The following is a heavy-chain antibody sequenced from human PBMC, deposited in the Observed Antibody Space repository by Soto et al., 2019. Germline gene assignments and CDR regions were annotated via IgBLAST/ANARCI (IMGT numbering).Heavy chain of an antibody. CDR2: ISGSGGST. D-gene: IGHD3-9*01. CDR3: AREGPVLTGYPSVGHFDY. CDR1: GFTFSSYA. J-gene: IGHJ4*02. Sequence: GGSLRLSCAASGFTFSSYAMSWVRQAPGKGLEWVSAISGSGGSTYYADSVKGRFTISRDNSKNTLYLQMNSLRAEDTAVYYCAREGPVLTGYPSVGHFDYWGQGTLVTVSS. V-gene: IGHV3-23*01.